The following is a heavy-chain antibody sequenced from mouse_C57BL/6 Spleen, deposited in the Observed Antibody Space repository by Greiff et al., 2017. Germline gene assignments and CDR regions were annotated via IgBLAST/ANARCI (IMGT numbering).Heavy chain of an antibody. CDR2: IWSGGST. V-gene: IGHV2-2*01. Sequence: VKLMESGPGLVQPSQSLSITCTVSGFSLTSYGVHWVRQSPGKGLEWLGVIWSGGSTDYNAAFISRLSISKDNSKSQVFFKMNSLQADDTAIYYCARPITTVVATGAMDYWGQGTSVTVSS. CDR1: GFSLTSYG. J-gene: IGHJ4*01. D-gene: IGHD1-1*01. CDR3: ARPITTVVATGAMDY.